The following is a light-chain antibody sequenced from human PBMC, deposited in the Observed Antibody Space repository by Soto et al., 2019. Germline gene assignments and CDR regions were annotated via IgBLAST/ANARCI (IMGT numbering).Light chain of an antibody. V-gene: IGLV2-8*01. CDR2: DVS. CDR3: SSYAGAHIV. CDR1: SSDVGDYNY. Sequence: QSALTQPPSASGSPGQSVAISCTGTSSDVGDYNYVSWYQQYPGKAPKLMSYDVSKRPSGVPDRFSGSKSGNTASLTVSGLQAEDEADYYCSSYAGAHIVFGTGTKVTVL. J-gene: IGLJ1*01.